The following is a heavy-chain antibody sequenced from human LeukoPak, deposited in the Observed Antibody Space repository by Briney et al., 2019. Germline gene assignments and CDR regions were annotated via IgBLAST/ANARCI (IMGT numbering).Heavy chain of an antibody. CDR3: ARWVAGQSLVVPAARQFYYYYGMDV. D-gene: IGHD2-2*01. Sequence: GGSLRLSCAASGFTFSDYYMSWIRQAPGKGLEWVSYISSSGSTIYYADSVKGRFTISRDNAKNSLYLQMNSLRAEDTAVYYCARWVAGQSLVVPAARQFYYYYGMDVWGQGTTVTVSS. V-gene: IGHV3-11*01. J-gene: IGHJ6*02. CDR2: ISSSGSTI. CDR1: GFTFSDYY.